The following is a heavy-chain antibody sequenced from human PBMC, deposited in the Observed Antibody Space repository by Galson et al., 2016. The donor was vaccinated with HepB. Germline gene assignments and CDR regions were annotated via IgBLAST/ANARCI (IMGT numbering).Heavy chain of an antibody. CDR3: AKDAPSGRVVTGTWDS. V-gene: IGHV3-23*01. J-gene: IGHJ4*02. Sequence: SLRLSCAASGFTFNTYAMSWVRQAPGKGLEWVSAISGSGGTTYFADSVKGRFTLSRDNSKNTLYLQMSSLRAEDTAVYYCAKDAPSGRVVTGTWDSWGQGTLVTVSS. D-gene: IGHD2-21*02. CDR2: ISGSGGTT. CDR1: GFTFNTYA.